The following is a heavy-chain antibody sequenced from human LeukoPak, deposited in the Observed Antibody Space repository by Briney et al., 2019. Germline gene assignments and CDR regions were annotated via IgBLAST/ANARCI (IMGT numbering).Heavy chain of an antibody. J-gene: IGHJ5*02. CDR2: VYHSGST. CDR1: GYSISSGYY. CDR3: ARVPGVYYDRLTGYGSGWFDP. Sequence: PWETLSLTCTVSGYSISSGYYWGWVRQPPGKGLEWIGTVYHSGSTYYNPSLRSRVTISVETSKNQFSLKVRSMTAADTAVYYCARVPGVYYDRLTGYGSGWFDPWGQGTLVTVSS. D-gene: IGHD3-9*01. V-gene: IGHV4-38-2*02.